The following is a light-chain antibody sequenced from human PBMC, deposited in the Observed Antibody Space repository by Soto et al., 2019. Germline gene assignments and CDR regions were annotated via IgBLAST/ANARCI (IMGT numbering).Light chain of an antibody. Sequence: DVEMTQSPSTLSVSVGDRVTTTCRASQTINSLLAWYHQKPGQAPQLLIYKASNLKSGVPSRFSGSGSGTEFTLTISSLQPEDFAAYYCQHHNSYSETFGQGTKVDI. CDR3: QHHNSYSET. CDR2: KAS. V-gene: IGKV1-5*03. J-gene: IGKJ1*01. CDR1: QTINSL.